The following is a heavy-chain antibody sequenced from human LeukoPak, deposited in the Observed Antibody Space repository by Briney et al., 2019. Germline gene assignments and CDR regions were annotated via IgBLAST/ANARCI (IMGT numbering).Heavy chain of an antibody. CDR3: ARRSAESSGPSFYYFYMDV. Sequence: SETLSLTCSVSGGSISGYYWSWLRQLPGERLEWIGFVCHNGRTTYNPSLESRVTISVDTSRNQVSLNLRFVTGADTALYFCARRSAESSGPSFYYFYMDVWGKGTTVSVSS. D-gene: IGHD1-26*01. J-gene: IGHJ6*03. CDR2: VCHNGRT. V-gene: IGHV4-59*01. CDR1: GGSISGYY.